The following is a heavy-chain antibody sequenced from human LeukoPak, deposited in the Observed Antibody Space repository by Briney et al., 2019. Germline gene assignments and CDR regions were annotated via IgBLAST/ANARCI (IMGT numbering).Heavy chain of an antibody. V-gene: IGHV4-59*01. D-gene: IGHD4-17*01. J-gene: IGHJ5*02. CDR3: ARTSYGDYVHWFDP. CDR1: GGSISSYY. Sequence: ETLSLTCTVSGGSISSYYWSWIRQPPGKGLEWIGYIYYSGSTNYNPSLKSRVTISVDTSKNQFSLKLSSVTAADTAVYYCARTSYGDYVHWFDPWGQGTLVTVSS. CDR2: IYYSGST.